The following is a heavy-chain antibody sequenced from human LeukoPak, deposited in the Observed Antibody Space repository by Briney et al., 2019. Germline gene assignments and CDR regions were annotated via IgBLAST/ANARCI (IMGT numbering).Heavy chain of an antibody. J-gene: IGHJ6*02. CDR2: ISSSGSTI. D-gene: IGHD3-10*01. CDR1: GFTFSDYY. CDR3: ARVWFGELLFYYYGMDV. V-gene: IGHV3-11*01. Sequence: GGSLRLSCAASGFTFSDYYMSWIRQAPGKGLEWVSYISSSGSTIYYADSVKGRFTISRDNAKNSLYLQMNSLRAEDTAVYYCARVWFGELLFYYYGMDVWGQGTTVTVSS.